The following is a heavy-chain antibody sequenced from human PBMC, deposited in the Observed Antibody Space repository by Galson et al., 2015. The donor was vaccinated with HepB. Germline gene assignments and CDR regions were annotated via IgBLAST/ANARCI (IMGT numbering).Heavy chain of an antibody. CDR2: ISSSSSDI. Sequence: LRLSCAASGFTFSSYSMNWVRQAPGKGLEWVSYISSSSSDIYYADSVKGRFTMSRDNAKNSLHLQMNSLRAEDTAVYYCARDIRMVRGAFDYWGQGALVTVSS. CDR1: GFTFSSYS. CDR3: ARDIRMVRGAFDY. J-gene: IGHJ4*02. D-gene: IGHD3-10*01. V-gene: IGHV3-21*05.